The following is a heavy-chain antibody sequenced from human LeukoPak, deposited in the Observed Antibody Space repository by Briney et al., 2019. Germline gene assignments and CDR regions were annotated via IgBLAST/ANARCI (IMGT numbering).Heavy chain of an antibody. D-gene: IGHD3-10*01. V-gene: IGHV1-69*01. CDR2: IIPTFGTA. CDR3: ARGPTGLGDAFDI. CDR1: GGTFSSYA. J-gene: IGHJ3*02. Sequence: ASVKVSCKASGGTFSSYAISWVRQAPGQGLEWMGGIIPTFGTANYAQKFQGRVTITADESTSTAYMELSSLRSEDTAVYYCARGPTGLGDAFDIWGQGTMVTVSS.